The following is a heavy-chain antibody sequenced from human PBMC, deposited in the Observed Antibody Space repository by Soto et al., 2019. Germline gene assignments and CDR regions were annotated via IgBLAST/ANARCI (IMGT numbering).Heavy chain of an antibody. CDR1: GFTFSSYG. CDR2: ISYDGSIK. Sequence: QVQLVESGGGVVQPGRSLRLSCAASGFTFSSYGMHWVRQAPGKGLEWVAVISYDGSIKYYADSVKGRFTISRDNSKNTLYLQMNSLRAEDTAVYYCAKDLRVEAYDSSGFDYWGQGTLVTVSS. V-gene: IGHV3-30*18. D-gene: IGHD3-22*01. J-gene: IGHJ4*02. CDR3: AKDLRVEAYDSSGFDY.